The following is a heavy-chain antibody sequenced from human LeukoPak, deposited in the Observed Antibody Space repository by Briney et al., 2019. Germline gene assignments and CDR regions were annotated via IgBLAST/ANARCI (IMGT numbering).Heavy chain of an antibody. D-gene: IGHD3-3*01. J-gene: IGHJ6*03. V-gene: IGHV4-59*01. CDR3: ARVEGSGLRFLEWPSIAYYYMDV. Sequence: SETLSLTCTVSGGSISSYYWSWIRQPPGKGLEWIGYIYYSGSTNYNPSLKSRVTISVDTSKNQFSLKLSSVTAADTAVYYCARVEGSGLRFLEWPSIAYYYMDVWGKGTTVTVSS. CDR2: IYYSGST. CDR1: GGSISSYY.